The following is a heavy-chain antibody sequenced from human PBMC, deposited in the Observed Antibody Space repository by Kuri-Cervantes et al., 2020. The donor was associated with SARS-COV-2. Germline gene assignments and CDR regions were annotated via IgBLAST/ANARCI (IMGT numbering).Heavy chain of an antibody. CDR1: GFTFSSYE. Sequence: GESLKISCAASGFTFSSYEMNWVRQAPGKGLEWVSYISSSGSTIYYADSVKGRFTISRDNSKNTLYLQMNSLRAEDTAVYYCARGSSSTYFDYWGQGTLVTVSS. J-gene: IGHJ4*02. V-gene: IGHV3-48*03. D-gene: IGHD6-6*01. CDR2: ISSSGSTI. CDR3: ARGSSSTYFDY.